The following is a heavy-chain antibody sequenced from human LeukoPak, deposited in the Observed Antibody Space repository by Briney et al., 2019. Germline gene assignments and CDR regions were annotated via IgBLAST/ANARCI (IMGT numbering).Heavy chain of an antibody. CDR3: ARAHYYYYYYMDV. V-gene: IGHV4-38-2*02. CDR1: GYSISSGYY. CDR2: IYYSGST. J-gene: IGHJ6*03. Sequence: SETLSLTCTVSGYSISSGYYWGWIRQPPGKGLEWIGYIYYSGSTNYNPSLKSRVTISVDTSKNQFSLKLSSVTAADTAVYYCARAHYYYYYYMDVWGKGTTVTISS.